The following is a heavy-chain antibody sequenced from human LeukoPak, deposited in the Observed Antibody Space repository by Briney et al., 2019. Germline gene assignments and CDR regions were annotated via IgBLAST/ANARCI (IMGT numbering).Heavy chain of an antibody. CDR3: ARDGYYYDSSGYSYYYYYGMDV. J-gene: IGHJ6*02. CDR1: GGTFSSYA. CDR2: IIPIFGTA. V-gene: IGHV1-69*13. D-gene: IGHD3-22*01. Sequence: ASLKVSCKASGGTFSSYAISWVRQAPGQGLERMGGIIPIFGTANYAQKFQGRVTITADESTSTAYMELSSLRSEDTAVYYCARDGYYYDSSGYSYYYYYGMDVWGQGTTVTVSS.